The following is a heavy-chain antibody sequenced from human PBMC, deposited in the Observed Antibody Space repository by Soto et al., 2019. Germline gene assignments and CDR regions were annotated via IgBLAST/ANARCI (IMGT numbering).Heavy chain of an antibody. V-gene: IGHV3-74*03. D-gene: IGHD3-16*01. CDR1: GFTFSLYR. CDR3: ARDQGGLSY. CDR2: IEGDGSGA. Sequence: GGSLRLSCVTSGFTFSLYRMHWVRQAPGKGLVWVSRIEGDGSGATYADSVRGRFTISRDNAKSTVYLQMNSLRFEDTALYYCARDQGGLSYWGQGTLVTVSS. J-gene: IGHJ4*02.